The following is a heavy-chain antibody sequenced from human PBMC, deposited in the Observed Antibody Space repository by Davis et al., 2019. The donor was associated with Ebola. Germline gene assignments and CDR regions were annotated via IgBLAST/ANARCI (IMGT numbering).Heavy chain of an antibody. CDR3: ARLYTAMSFDY. CDR1: GGSISSYY. V-gene: IGHV4-34*01. D-gene: IGHD5-18*01. CDR2: INHSGST. J-gene: IGHJ4*02. Sequence: PGGSLRLSCTVSGGSISSYYWSWIRQPPGKGLEWIGEINHSGSTNYNPSLKSRVTISVDTSKNQFSLKLSSVTAADTAVYYCARLYTAMSFDYWGQGTLVTVSS.